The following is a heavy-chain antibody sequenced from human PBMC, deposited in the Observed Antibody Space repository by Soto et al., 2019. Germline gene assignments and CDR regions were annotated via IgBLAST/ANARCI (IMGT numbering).Heavy chain of an antibody. D-gene: IGHD3-10*01. CDR3: ARYGSGSSVWFEP. J-gene: IGHJ5*02. CDR2: IYYSGST. V-gene: IGHV4-61*08. CDR1: GDSISRGGYF. Sequence: PSETLSLTCTVSGDSISRGGYFWSWIRQPPGKGLEWIGYIYYSGSTNYNPSLKSRVTISVDTSKNQFSLKLSSVTAADTAVYYCARYGSGSSVWFEPWGQGTLVTVSS.